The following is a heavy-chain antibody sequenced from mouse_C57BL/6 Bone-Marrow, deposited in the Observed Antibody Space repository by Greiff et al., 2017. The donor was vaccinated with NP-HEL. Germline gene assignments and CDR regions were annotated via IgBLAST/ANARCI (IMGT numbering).Heavy chain of an antibody. CDR1: GFNIKDDY. CDR2: IDPENGDT. J-gene: IGHJ3*01. D-gene: IGHD2-4*01. Sequence: VQLKQSGAELVRPGASVKLSCTASGFNIKDDYMHWVKQRPEQGLEWIGWIDPENGDTEYASTFQGKAIITADTSSNTAYLQLSSLTSEDTAVYYCTTGIYYDYDSSWFAYWGQGTLVTVSA. V-gene: IGHV14-4*01. CDR3: TTGIYYDYDSSWFAY.